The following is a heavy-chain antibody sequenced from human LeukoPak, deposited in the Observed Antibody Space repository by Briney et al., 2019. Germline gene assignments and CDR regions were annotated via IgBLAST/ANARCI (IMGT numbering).Heavy chain of an antibody. CDR1: VPTFINSG. D-gene: IGHD3-10*01. V-gene: IGHV1-18*01. Sequence: ASVKVSRKASVPTFINSGISWVRQAPGQGLEWMGWISAYNGHTNYAQKVQGRVTMTTDTSTSTAYMELRSLRSDDTAVYYCARDVGSSYGYGSGSSSSWFDPWGQGTLVTVSS. CDR2: ISAYNGHT. J-gene: IGHJ5*02. CDR3: ARDVGSSYGYGSGSSSSWFDP.